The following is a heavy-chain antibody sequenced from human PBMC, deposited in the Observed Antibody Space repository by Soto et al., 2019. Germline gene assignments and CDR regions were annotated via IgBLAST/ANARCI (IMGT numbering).Heavy chain of an antibody. V-gene: IGHV3-11*06. D-gene: IGHD3-3*01. CDR1: GFTFSDYY. Sequence: PGGSLRLSCAASGFTFSDYYMSWIRQAPGKGLEWVSYISSSSSYTNYADSVKGRFTISRDNAKNSLYLQMNSLRAEDTAVYYCARWKSYYDFWSGLRDVWGQGTTVTVSS. J-gene: IGHJ6*02. CDR2: ISSSSSYT. CDR3: ARWKSYYDFWSGLRDV.